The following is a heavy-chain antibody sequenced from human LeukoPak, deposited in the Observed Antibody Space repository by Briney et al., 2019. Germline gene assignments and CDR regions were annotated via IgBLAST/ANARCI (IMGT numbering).Heavy chain of an antibody. D-gene: IGHD3-3*01. V-gene: IGHV3-7*01. CDR2: IKQDGSEK. CDR3: ARELYYDFWTYYYYMDV. CDR1: GFTFSSYW. Sequence: GGSLRLSCAASGFTFSSYWMSWVRQAPGKGLEWVANIKQDGSEKYYVDSVKGRFTISRDNAKNSLYLQMNSLRAEDTAVYYCARELYYDFWTYYYYMDVWGKGTTVTVSS. J-gene: IGHJ6*03.